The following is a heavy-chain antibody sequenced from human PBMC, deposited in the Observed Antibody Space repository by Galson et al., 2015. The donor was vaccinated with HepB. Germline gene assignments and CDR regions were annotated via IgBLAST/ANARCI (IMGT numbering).Heavy chain of an antibody. CDR2: INPSGGST. CDR3: AREGRAVVVPAAPDRWGYYYYGMDV. D-gene: IGHD2-2*01. CDR1: GYTFTSYY. Sequence: SVKVSCKASGYTFTSYYMHWVRQAPGQGLEWMGIINPSGGSTSYAQKFQGRVTMTRDTSTSTVYMELSSLRSEDTAVYYCAREGRAVVVPAAPDRWGYYYYGMDVWGQGTTVTVSS. J-gene: IGHJ6*02. V-gene: IGHV1-46*01.